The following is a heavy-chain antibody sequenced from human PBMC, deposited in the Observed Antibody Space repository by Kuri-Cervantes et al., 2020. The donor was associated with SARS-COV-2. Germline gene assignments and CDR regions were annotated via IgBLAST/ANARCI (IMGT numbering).Heavy chain of an antibody. V-gene: IGHV3-48*03. D-gene: IGHD6-19*01. J-gene: IGHJ3*02. Sequence: GGSLRLSCAASGFTFSSYEMNWVRQAPGKGLDWVSYISSSGSTIYYADSVKGRFTISRDNSKNTMYLQMNSLRAEDTAVYYCARRIAVAGVGAFDIWGQGTMVTVSS. CDR3: ARRIAVAGVGAFDI. CDR2: ISSSGSTI. CDR1: GFTFSSYE.